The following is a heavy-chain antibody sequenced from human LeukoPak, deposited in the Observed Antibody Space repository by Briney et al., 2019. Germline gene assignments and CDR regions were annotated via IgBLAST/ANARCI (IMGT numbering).Heavy chain of an antibody. CDR3: ARSYDFWSGVNLFDY. D-gene: IGHD3-3*01. CDR1: GYTLTELS. Sequence: GASVKVSCKVSGYTLTELSMHWVRQAPGKGLEWMGGFDPEDGETIYAQKFQGRVTMTRDTSTSTVYMELSSLRSEDTAVYYCARSYDFWSGVNLFDYWGQGTLVTVSS. J-gene: IGHJ4*02. CDR2: FDPEDGET. V-gene: IGHV1-24*01.